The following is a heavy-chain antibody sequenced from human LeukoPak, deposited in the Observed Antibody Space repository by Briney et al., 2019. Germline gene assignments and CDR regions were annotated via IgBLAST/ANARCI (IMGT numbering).Heavy chain of an antibody. CDR3: TRVGSQGQPGY. D-gene: IGHD2-15*01. J-gene: IGHJ4*02. V-gene: IGHV4-4*07. CDR1: GGSISSYY. Sequence: SETLSLTCTVSGGSISSYYWSWIRQPAGKGLEWIGRIHTSGSTNYNPSLKSRVTMSVDTSKNQFSLKLSSVTAADTAVYYCTRVGSQGQPGYWGQGTLVTVSS. CDR2: IHTSGST.